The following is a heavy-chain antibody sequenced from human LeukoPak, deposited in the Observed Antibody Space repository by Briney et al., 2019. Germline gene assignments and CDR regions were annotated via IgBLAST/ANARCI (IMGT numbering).Heavy chain of an antibody. CDR3: AREGYSYGLDY. Sequence: PGGSLRLSCAASGFTFSSYGMHWVRQAPGKGLEWVAVISYDGSNKYYADSVKGRFTISRDNSKNTLYLQMNSLRAEDTAVYYCAREGYSYGLDYWGQGTLVTVSS. D-gene: IGHD5-18*01. CDR2: ISYDGSNK. J-gene: IGHJ4*02. V-gene: IGHV3-30*03. CDR1: GFTFSSYG.